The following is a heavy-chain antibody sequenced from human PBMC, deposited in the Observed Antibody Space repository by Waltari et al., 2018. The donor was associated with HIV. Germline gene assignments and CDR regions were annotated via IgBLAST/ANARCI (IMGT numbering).Heavy chain of an antibody. Sequence: QVQLQQWGAGLLEPLETLTLTCAVYGESFRGFSWSWIRQAPGKGLEWIGEISHSGSTHYKSSLKSRVAISLDTSKNQFSLYLDFVTAADTAVYYCAREYTSSGVWFDPWGQGTLVTVSS. V-gene: IGHV4-34*02. CDR2: ISHSGST. J-gene: IGHJ5*02. CDR3: AREYTSSGVWFDP. D-gene: IGHD3-10*01. CDR1: GESFRGFS.